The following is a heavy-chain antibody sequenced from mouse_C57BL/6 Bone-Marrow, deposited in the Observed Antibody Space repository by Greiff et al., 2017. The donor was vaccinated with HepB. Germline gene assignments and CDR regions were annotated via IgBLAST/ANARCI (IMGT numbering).Heavy chain of an antibody. CDR2: IDPSDSYT. D-gene: IGHD1-1*01. CDR3: ARAHITTVVAHWYFDV. Sequence: VQLQQPGAELVKPGASVKLSCKASGYTFTSYWMQWVKQRPGQGLEWIGEIDPSDSYTNYNQKFKGKATLTVDTSSSTAYMQLSSLTSEDSAVYYCARAHITTVVAHWYFDVWGTGTTVTVSS. V-gene: IGHV1-50*01. CDR1: GYTFTSYW. J-gene: IGHJ1*03.